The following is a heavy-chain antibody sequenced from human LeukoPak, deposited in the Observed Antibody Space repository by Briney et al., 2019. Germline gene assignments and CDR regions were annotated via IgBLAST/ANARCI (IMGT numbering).Heavy chain of an antibody. J-gene: IGHJ4*02. CDR3: AKDRGDCRGGSCYFDY. CDR1: RFTFSSYS. CDR2: ISTSGGTT. V-gene: IGHV3-23*01. Sequence: GGSLRLSCAASRFTFSSYSMSWVRQTPGKGLEWVSAISTSGGTTYYAASVKGRFTISRDNSKNTLSLQMSSLRAEDTAVYYCAKDRGDCRGGSCYFDYWGQGTLVTVSS. D-gene: IGHD2-15*01.